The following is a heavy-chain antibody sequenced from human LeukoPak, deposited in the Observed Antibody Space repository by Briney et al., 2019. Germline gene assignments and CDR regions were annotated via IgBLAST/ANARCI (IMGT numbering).Heavy chain of an antibody. CDR2: IMWRSGST. CDR3: TKDLTPGGADV. D-gene: IGHD3-10*01. Sequence: GGSLRLSCAASGFTFSSYAMSWVRQAPGKGLEWVAGIMWRSGSTGYGDSVKGRFTISRDNAKKSLYLQMNGLRVEDTAFYYCTKDLTPGGADVWGQGTTVTVSS. J-gene: IGHJ6*02. CDR1: GFTFSSYA. V-gene: IGHV3-9*01.